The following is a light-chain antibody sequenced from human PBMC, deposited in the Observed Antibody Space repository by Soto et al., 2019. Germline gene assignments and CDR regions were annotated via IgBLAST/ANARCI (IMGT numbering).Light chain of an antibody. J-gene: IGKJ5*01. V-gene: IGKV3D-15*01. CDR1: QSVRSN. CDR2: GAS. Sequence: EIVIAQAPASLCLSPGERATASLRPSQSVRSNLAWYQQKPGQAPRLLIYGASTRATGIPATFSGSGSGTQFTLTISSLQSEDFAVYYCQQHNNWPAITFGQGTQLEIK. CDR3: QQHNNWPAIT.